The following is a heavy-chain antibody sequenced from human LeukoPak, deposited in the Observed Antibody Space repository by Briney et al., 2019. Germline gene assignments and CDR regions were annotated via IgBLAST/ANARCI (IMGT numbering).Heavy chain of an antibody. J-gene: IGHJ4*02. CDR1: GGSISSGYY. CDR3: AVGLVAATGYFDY. Sequence: SETLSLTCTVSGGSISSGYYWGWIRQPPGKGLEWIGSIYHSGSTFYNPSLKNRVTISVDTSKNQFSLKLNSVTAADTAVYYCAVGLVAATGYFDYWGQGTLVTVSS. V-gene: IGHV4-38-2*02. CDR2: IYHSGST. D-gene: IGHD2-15*01.